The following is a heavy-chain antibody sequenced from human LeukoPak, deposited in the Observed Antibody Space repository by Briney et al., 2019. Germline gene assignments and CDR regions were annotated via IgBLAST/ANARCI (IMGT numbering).Heavy chain of an antibody. J-gene: IGHJ4*02. CDR2: IKQDGSEK. V-gene: IGHV3-7*01. CDR3: AGDLRIAVASY. D-gene: IGHD6-19*01. CDR1: GFTFSSYW. Sequence: PGGSLRLSCAASGFTFSSYWMSWVRQAPGKGLEWVANIKQDGSEKYYVDSVKGRFTISRDNAKNSLYLQMNSLRAEDTAVYYCAGDLRIAVASYWGQGTLVTVSS.